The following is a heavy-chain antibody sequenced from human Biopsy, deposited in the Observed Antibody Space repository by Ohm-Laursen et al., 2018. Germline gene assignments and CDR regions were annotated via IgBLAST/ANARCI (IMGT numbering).Heavy chain of an antibody. J-gene: IGHJ4*02. CDR3: ARGSNDFGGLYFPR. CDR1: GGSFTGHY. D-gene: IGHD4-23*01. V-gene: IGHV4-59*11. Sequence: SETLSLTCTVSGGSFTGHYWSWIRQPPGKGLEWIGHISYTGYTSYNAPLKSRVTISVDTSRNHFSLRLSSLTAADTAVYYCARGSNDFGGLYFPRWGQGTPLTVSS. CDR2: ISYTGYT.